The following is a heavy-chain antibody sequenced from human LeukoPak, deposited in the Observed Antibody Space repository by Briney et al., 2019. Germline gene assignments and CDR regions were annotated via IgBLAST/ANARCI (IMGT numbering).Heavy chain of an antibody. CDR1: GYTFTGYY. D-gene: IGHD6-19*01. CDR2: INPNSGDT. CDR3: ARVGSSGWYVHPTLDY. Sequence: ASVKVSCKASGYTFTGYYMHWVRQAPGQGLEWMGWINPNSGDTNYAQKFQGRVTVIRDTSISTAYTELSRLRFDDTAVYYCARVGSSGWYVHPTLDYWGQGTLVTVSS. V-gene: IGHV1-2*02. J-gene: IGHJ4*02.